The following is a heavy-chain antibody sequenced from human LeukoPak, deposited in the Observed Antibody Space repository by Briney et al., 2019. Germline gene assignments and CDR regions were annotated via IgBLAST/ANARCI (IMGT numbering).Heavy chain of an antibody. V-gene: IGHV3-21*01. D-gene: IGHD3-3*01. J-gene: IGHJ3*02. CDR1: GFTFSSYS. CDR3: ARAVTTIFGVVNAFDI. Sequence: GGSLRLSCAASGFTFSSYSMTWVRQAPGKGLEWVSSISSSSSYIYYADSVKGRFTISRDNAKNSLYLQMNSLRAEDTAVYYCARAVTTIFGVVNAFDIWGQGTMVTVSS. CDR2: ISSSSSYI.